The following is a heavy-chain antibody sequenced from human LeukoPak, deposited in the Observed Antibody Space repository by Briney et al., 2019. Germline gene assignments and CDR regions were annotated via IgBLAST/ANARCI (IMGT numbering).Heavy chain of an antibody. CDR1: GFTFSSYG. D-gene: IGHD3-22*01. Sequence: GGSLRLSCAASGFTFSSYGMHWVRQAPGKGLEWVAVIWYDGSNKYYADSVKGRFTISRDNSKNTLYLQMNSLRAEDTAVYYCASSRTSGYYPYYFDYWGQGTLVTVSS. CDR3: ASSRTSGYYPYYFDY. CDR2: IWYDGSNK. J-gene: IGHJ4*02. V-gene: IGHV3-33*01.